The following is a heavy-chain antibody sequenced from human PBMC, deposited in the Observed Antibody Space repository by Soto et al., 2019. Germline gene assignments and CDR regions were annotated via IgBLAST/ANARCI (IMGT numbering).Heavy chain of an antibody. CDR1: GYAYTRYG. J-gene: IGHJ3*02. D-gene: IGHD1-1*01. CDR3: ARVRGTEALDAFDI. CDR2: ISAYNGNT. Sequence: VSVQVSCKASGYAYTRYGISWVRQAPGQGLGWMGWISAYNGNTNYAQKLQGRVTMTTDTATSTASIERGRLRSDDTAVYYCARVRGTEALDAFDISGQGAMVTVSS. V-gene: IGHV1-18*04.